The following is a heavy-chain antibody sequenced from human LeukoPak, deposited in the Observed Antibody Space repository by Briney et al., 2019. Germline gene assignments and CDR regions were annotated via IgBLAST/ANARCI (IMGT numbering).Heavy chain of an antibody. J-gene: IGHJ5*02. CDR3: AKVPVPYCSSTSCSNWFDP. V-gene: IGHV3-30*18. CDR2: ISYDGSNK. CDR1: GFTFSSYG. Sequence: GGSLRLSRAASGFTFSSYGMHWVRQAPGKGLEWVAVISYDGSNKYYADSVKGRFTISRDNSKNTLYLQMNSLRAEDTAVYYCAKVPVPYCSSTSCSNWFDPWGQGTLVTVSS. D-gene: IGHD2-2*01.